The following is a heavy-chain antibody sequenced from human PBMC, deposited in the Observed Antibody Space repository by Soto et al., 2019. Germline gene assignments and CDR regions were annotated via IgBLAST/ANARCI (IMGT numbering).Heavy chain of an antibody. CDR2: ISGSGGST. J-gene: IGHJ5*02. CDR1: GFTFGSYA. Sequence: GGSLRLSCAASGFTFGSYAMSWVRQAPGKGLEWVSDISGSGGSTYYADSVKGRFTISRDNSKNTLYLQMNSLRAEDTAIYYCAKGCCCSSTSCYGRDNWFDPWGQGTLVTVSS. CDR3: AKGCCCSSTSCYGRDNWFDP. V-gene: IGHV3-23*01. D-gene: IGHD2-2*01.